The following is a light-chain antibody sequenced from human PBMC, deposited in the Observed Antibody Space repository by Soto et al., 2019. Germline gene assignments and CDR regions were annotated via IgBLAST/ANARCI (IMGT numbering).Light chain of an antibody. CDR3: QAWDNKIVV. CDR2: QDT. Sequence: YELTQPPSVSVSLGQTASITCSGDKLGDKYACWYQQKPGQSPVLVIYQDTERPSGIPERFSGSNSGNTATLTISGTQAMDEADYYCQAWDNKIVVFGGGTKLTVL. J-gene: IGLJ2*01. V-gene: IGLV3-1*01. CDR1: KLGDKY.